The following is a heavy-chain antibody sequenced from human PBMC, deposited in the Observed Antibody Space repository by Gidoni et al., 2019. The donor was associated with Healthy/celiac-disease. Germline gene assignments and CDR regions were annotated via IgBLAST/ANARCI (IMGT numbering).Heavy chain of an antibody. V-gene: IGHV1-69*06. Sequence: PGQGLEWMGGIIPIFGTANYAQKFQGRVTITADKSTSTAHMELRSLRSEDTAVYYCARDRGDGSGSYLYYFDYWGQGNLVTVFS. D-gene: IGHD3-10*01. J-gene: IGHJ4*02. CDR3: ARDRGDGSGSYLYYFDY. CDR2: IIPIFGTA.